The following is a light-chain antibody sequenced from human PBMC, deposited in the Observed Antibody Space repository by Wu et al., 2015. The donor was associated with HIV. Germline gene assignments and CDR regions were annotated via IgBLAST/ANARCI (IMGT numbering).Light chain of an antibody. Sequence: EIVLTQSPATLSLSPGERATLSCRASQSVSSYLAWYQQKPGQAPRLLIYDASNRATGIPARFSGSGSGTDSTLTISSLEPEDFAVYYCQQRSNWPLLTFGGGTKVEIK. J-gene: IGKJ4*01. CDR3: QQRSNWPLLT. CDR1: QSVSSY. CDR2: DAS. V-gene: IGKV3-11*01.